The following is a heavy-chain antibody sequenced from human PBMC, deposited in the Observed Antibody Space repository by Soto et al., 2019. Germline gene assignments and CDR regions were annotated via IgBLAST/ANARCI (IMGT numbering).Heavy chain of an antibody. D-gene: IGHD5-18*01. CDR1: EYTFASYA. CDR2: INTGNGNT. J-gene: IGHJ4*02. CDR3: ARSGYSYGYEHGVDF. Sequence: QVQLVQSGAEVKKPGASVKVSCKASEYTFASYALHWVRQAPGQRLEWMGWINTGNGNTRYSQKFQGRVTITRDTAAITAYMELSSLRDEDTAVYYCARSGYSYGYEHGVDFWGQGTLVTVSS. V-gene: IGHV1-3*04.